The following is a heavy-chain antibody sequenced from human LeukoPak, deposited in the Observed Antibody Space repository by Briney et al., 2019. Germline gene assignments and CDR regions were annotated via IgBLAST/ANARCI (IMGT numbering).Heavy chain of an antibody. Sequence: ASVKVSCKASGYTFIGNYMHWVRQAPGQGLEWMGWINPNGGGTNYAQKFQGRVTMTRDTSISTAYMELSSLRSDDTAVYYCARDHFSPRQPTVTTGLDWFDPWGQGTLVTVSS. J-gene: IGHJ5*02. CDR1: GYTFIGNY. CDR3: ARDHFSPRQPTVTTGLDWFDP. D-gene: IGHD4-17*01. CDR2: INPNGGGT. V-gene: IGHV1-2*02.